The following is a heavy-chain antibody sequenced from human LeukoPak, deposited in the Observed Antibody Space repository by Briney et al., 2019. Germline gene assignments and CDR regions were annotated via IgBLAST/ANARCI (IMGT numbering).Heavy chain of an antibody. CDR3: ARGSYGSGSYWGY. CDR2: ISYDGSNK. Sequence: NPGGSLRLSCAASGFTFSSYAMHWVRQAPGKGLEWVAVISYDGSNKYYADSVKGRFTISRDDSKNTLYLQMNSLRAEDTAVYYCARGSYGSGSYWGYWGQGTLVTVSS. V-gene: IGHV3-30*01. D-gene: IGHD3-10*01. CDR1: GFTFSSYA. J-gene: IGHJ4*02.